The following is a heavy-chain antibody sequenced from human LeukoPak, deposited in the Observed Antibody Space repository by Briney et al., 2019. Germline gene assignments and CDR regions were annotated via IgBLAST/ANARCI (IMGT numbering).Heavy chain of an antibody. CDR2: ISSSSSTI. CDR1: GFTFSSYS. V-gene: IGHV3-48*02. Sequence: PGGSLRLSCAASGFTFSSYSMNWARQAPGKGLEWVSYISSSSSTIYYADSVKGRFTISRDNAKNSLYLQMNSLRDEDTAVYYCARVSVVTAIPFDYWGQGTLVTVSS. J-gene: IGHJ4*02. D-gene: IGHD2-21*02. CDR3: ARVSVVTAIPFDY.